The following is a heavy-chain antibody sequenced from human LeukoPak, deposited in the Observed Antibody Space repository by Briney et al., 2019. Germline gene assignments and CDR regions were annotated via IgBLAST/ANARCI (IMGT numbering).Heavy chain of an antibody. V-gene: IGHV1-69*04. CDR2: IIPILGIA. Sequence: SVKVSCKASGGTFSSYAISWVRQAPGQGLEWMGRIIPILGIANYAQKFQGRVTITADKSTSTAYMELSSLRSEDTAVYYCARERCSSTSCYRPYYYMDVWGKGTTVTVSS. D-gene: IGHD2-2*02. CDR3: ARERCSSTSCYRPYYYMDV. CDR1: GGTFSSYA. J-gene: IGHJ6*03.